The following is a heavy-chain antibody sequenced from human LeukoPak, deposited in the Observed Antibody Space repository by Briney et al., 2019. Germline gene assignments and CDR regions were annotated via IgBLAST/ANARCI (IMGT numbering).Heavy chain of an antibody. V-gene: IGHV1-46*01. CDR3: ASDRCSGGSCYSMFDP. CDR1: GYTFTSYY. D-gene: IGHD2-15*01. CDR2: INPSGGST. Sequence: ASVKVSCKASGYTFTSYYMHWVRQAPGQGLEWMGIINPSGGSTSYAQKFQGRVTMTRDTSTSTVYMELSSLRSEDTAVYYCASDRCSGGSCYSMFDPWGQGTLVTVSS. J-gene: IGHJ5*02.